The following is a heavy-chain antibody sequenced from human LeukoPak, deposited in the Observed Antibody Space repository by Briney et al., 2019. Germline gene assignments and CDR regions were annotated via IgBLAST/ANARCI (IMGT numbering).Heavy chain of an antibody. CDR1: GFTFSSYE. J-gene: IGHJ6*03. Sequence: GGSLRLSCAASGFTFSSYEMNWVRQAPGKGLEWVSYISSSGSTIYYADSVKGRFTISRDNAKNSLYLQMNSLRAEDTAVYYCARFPMGPPMVRGVIDYYMDVWGKGTTVTISS. CDR3: ARFPMGPPMVRGVIDYYMDV. CDR2: ISSSGSTI. D-gene: IGHD3-10*01. V-gene: IGHV3-48*03.